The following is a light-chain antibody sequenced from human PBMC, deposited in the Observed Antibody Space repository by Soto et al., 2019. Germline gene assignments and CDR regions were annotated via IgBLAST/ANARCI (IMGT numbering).Light chain of an antibody. CDR1: QSISSW. CDR3: QQYNSYSSMYT. Sequence: DIQMTQSPSTLSASVGDRVTITCRASQSISSWLAWDQQKPGKAPKLLIFDASSLESGVPSRFSGSGSGTEFPLTISSLQPDDFATSYCQQYNSYSSMYTFGQGTKLEIK. V-gene: IGKV1-5*01. J-gene: IGKJ2*01. CDR2: DAS.